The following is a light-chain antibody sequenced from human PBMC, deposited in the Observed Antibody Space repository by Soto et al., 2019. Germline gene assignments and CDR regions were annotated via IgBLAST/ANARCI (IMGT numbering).Light chain of an antibody. J-gene: IGLJ1*01. V-gene: IGLV1-47*02. CDR3: AAWDDSLNAYV. Sequence: QSVLTQPPSAASTPGQRVTLSCSGSSSNIGTFYVYWYQHLPGTAPRPLIYLDTQRPSGVPDRFSGSKSGTSASLAISGLRSEDEGNYYCAAWDDSLNAYVFGTGTKVTVL. CDR2: LDT. CDR1: SSNIGTFY.